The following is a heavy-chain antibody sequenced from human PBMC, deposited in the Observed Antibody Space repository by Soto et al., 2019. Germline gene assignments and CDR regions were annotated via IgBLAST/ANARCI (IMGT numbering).Heavy chain of an antibody. CDR3: STQGFAHLLRLVDV. Sequence: QVQLQESGPGLVKPSETLSLTCSVSGGSITSHYCSWFRQPPGKGLEWIGYIHHSGSTSYNPSLTIRVTMSVDTSKTHFSLNVTSLTAPDPSLYYCSTQGFAHLLRLVDVWCPVTTVTVSS. CDR2: IHHSGST. CDR1: GGSITSHY. J-gene: IGHJ6*02. D-gene: IGHD6-6*01. V-gene: IGHV4-59*08.